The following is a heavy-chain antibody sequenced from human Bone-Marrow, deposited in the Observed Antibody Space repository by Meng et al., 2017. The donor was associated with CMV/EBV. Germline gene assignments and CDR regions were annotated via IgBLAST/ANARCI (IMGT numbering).Heavy chain of an antibody. CDR1: GYTFTGYY. D-gene: IGHD3-22*01. V-gene: IGHV1-2*02. CDR2: INPNSGGT. Sequence: ASVKVSCKASGYTFTGYYMHWVRQAPGQGLEWMGWINPNSGGTNYAQKFQGRVTMTRDTSISTAYMELSRLRSDDTAVYYCARMFDITMIVGRGYYFDYWGQRTPVTVSS. CDR3: ARMFDITMIVGRGYYFDY. J-gene: IGHJ4*02.